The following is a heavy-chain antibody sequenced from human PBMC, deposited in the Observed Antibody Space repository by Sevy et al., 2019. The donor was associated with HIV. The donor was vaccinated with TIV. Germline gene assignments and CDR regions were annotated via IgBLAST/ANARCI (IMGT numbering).Heavy chain of an antibody. J-gene: IGHJ6*02. D-gene: IGHD2-8*01. CDR1: GFTFSSYD. CDR2: IGTAGDT. V-gene: IGHV3-13*01. CDR3: AREGHYCTNGVCHTGGGYYYYGMDV. Sequence: GGSLRLSCAASGFTFSSYDMHWVRQATGKGLEWVSAIGTAGDTYYPGSGKGRFSISRENAKNSLYLQMNSMRAGDTAVYYCAREGHYCTNGVCHTGGGYYYYGMDVWGQGTTVTVSS.